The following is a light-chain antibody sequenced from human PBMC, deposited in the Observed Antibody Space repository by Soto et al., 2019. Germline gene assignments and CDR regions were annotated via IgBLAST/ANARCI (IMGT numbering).Light chain of an antibody. Sequence: QSALTQPASVSGSPGQSISISCTGTSSDIGDYHYVSWYQQHPGKVPKLIIYDVNSRPSGISDRFSGSKSGNTASLTISGLQADDEADYFCSSFTGSRIILFGGGTKLTVL. CDR2: DVN. V-gene: IGLV2-14*03. CDR1: SSDIGDYHY. J-gene: IGLJ2*01. CDR3: SSFTGSRIIL.